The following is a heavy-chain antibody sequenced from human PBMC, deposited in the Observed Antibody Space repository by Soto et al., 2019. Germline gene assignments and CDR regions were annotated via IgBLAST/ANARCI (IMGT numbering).Heavy chain of an antibody. Sequence: SETLSLTCTVSGGSISSYYWSWIRQPAGKGLEWIGRIYTSGSTNYNPSLKSRFTMSVDTSKNQFSLKLSSVTAADTAVYYCARLHPGYCSGGSCYCWFDPWGQGTLVTVSS. CDR2: IYTSGST. D-gene: IGHD2-15*01. V-gene: IGHV4-4*07. CDR3: ARLHPGYCSGGSCYCWFDP. J-gene: IGHJ5*02. CDR1: GGSISSYY.